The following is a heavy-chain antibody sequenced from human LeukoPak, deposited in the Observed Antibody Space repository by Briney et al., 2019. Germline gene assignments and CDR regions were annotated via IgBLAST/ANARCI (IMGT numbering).Heavy chain of an antibody. CDR2: IYYSGST. V-gene: IGHV4-59*01. CDR1: GGSISGYY. Sequence: ETLSLTCTVSGGSISGYYWSWIRQPPGKGLEWIGFIYYSGSTNYNPSLKSRVTISVDTSKNQFSLKLSSVTAADTAVYYCARELGGSGTEWFDPWGQGTLVTVSS. D-gene: IGHD3-10*01. CDR3: ARELGGSGTEWFDP. J-gene: IGHJ5*02.